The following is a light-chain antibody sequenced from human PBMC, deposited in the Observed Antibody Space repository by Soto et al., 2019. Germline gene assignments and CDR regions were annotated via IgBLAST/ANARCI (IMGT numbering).Light chain of an antibody. CDR3: SSYTSSSTWV. Sequence: QSALTQPASVSGSPGQSITISCTGTSSDVGCYNYVSWYQQHPGKAPKLMTYEVSNRPSGVSNRFSGSKSGNTASLTISGLQAEDEADYYCSSYTSSSTWVFGGGTKLTVL. J-gene: IGLJ3*02. V-gene: IGLV2-14*01. CDR1: SSDVGCYNY. CDR2: EVS.